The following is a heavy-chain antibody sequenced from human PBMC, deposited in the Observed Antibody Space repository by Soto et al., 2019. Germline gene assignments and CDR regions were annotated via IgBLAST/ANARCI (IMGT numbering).Heavy chain of an antibody. CDR2: ITRTDST. J-gene: IGHJ4*02. D-gene: IGHD1-20*01. Sequence: GSLRLSCTASGFTFSSYAMSWVRQAPGKGLEWVSAITRTDSTYYADSVKGRFTISRDNSRNTLYLQMNSLGAEDTAVYYCATVHNTSRSFDYWGQGTLVTVSS. CDR1: GFTFSSYA. CDR3: ATVHNTSRSFDY. V-gene: IGHV3-23*01.